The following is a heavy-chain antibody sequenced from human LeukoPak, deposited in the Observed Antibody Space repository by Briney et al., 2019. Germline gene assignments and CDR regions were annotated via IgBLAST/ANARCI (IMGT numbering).Heavy chain of an antibody. D-gene: IGHD2-2*01. V-gene: IGHV4-34*01. CDR2: INHSGST. CDR3: ARHIVVVPAATPPSSSWYQGGYFDY. J-gene: IGHJ4*02. Sequence: SETLSLTCAVYGGSFSGYYWSWIRQPPGKGLEWIGEINHSGSTNYNPSLKSRVTISVDTSKNQFSLKLSSVTAADTAVYYCARHIVVVPAATPPSSSWYQGGYFDYWGQGTLVTVSS. CDR1: GGSFSGYY.